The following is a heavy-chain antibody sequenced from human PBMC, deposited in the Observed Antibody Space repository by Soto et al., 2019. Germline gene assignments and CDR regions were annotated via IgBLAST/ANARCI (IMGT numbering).Heavy chain of an antibody. J-gene: IGHJ6*02. CDR1: GYSFTSYW. CDR3: ARTAAAGKYYYGMDV. CDR2: IYPGESDT. Sequence: GESLKISCKGSGYSFTSYWIGWVRQMPGKGLELMGIIYPGESDTRYSPSFQGQVTISADKSISTAYLQWSSLKASDTAMYYCARTAAAGKYYYGMDVWGQGTTVTVAS. V-gene: IGHV5-51*01. D-gene: IGHD6-13*01.